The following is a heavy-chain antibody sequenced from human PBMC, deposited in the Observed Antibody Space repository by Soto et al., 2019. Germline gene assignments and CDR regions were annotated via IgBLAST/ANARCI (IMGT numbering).Heavy chain of an antibody. CDR3: ARTGTVTTWRFQDY. D-gene: IGHD4-17*01. Sequence: SETLSLTCAVYGGSFSGYYWSWIRQPPGKGLEWIGEINHSGSANYNPSLQSRVTLSVDTSKNQISLKLSPVTAADTAVYYCARTGTVTTWRFQDYWGQGTRVTVSS. CDR2: INHSGSA. V-gene: IGHV4-34*01. J-gene: IGHJ4*02. CDR1: GGSFSGYY.